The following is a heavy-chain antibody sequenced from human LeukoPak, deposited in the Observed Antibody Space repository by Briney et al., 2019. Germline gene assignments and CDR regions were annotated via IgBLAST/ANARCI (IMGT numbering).Heavy chain of an antibody. Sequence: GGSLRLSCAASGFTFSSYSMNWVRQAPGKGLEWVSSISSSSSYIYYADSVKGRFTISRDNAKNSLYLQMNSLRAEDTAVYYCARGGGRYYDILTGYYLLYYFDYRGQGTLVTVSS. CDR3: ARGGGRYYDILTGYYLLYYFDY. CDR1: GFTFSSYS. V-gene: IGHV3-21*01. D-gene: IGHD3-9*01. J-gene: IGHJ4*02. CDR2: ISSSSSYI.